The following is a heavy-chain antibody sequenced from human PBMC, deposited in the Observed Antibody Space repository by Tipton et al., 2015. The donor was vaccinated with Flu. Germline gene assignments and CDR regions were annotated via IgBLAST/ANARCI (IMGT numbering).Heavy chain of an antibody. CDR1: GYSISSDYY. D-gene: IGHD4-11*01. CDR3: ARRSYSNHVSEPKNWFDP. Sequence: TLSLTCTVSGYSISSDYYWGWIRQPPGKGLEWIGNIYHTGNTYYNSSLKSRVSISVDRSKNQFSLKVSSVTAADTAVYYCARRSYSNHVSEPKNWFDPWGQGTLVTVSS. V-gene: IGHV4-38-2*02. CDR2: IYHTGNT. J-gene: IGHJ5*02.